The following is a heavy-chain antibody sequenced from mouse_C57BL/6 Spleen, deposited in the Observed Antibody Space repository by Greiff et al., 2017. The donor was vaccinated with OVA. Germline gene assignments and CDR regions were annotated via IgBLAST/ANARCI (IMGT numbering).Heavy chain of an antibody. D-gene: IGHD1-1*01. CDR2: IDPENGDT. V-gene: IGHV14-4*01. J-gene: IGHJ3*01. Sequence: EVKLMESGAELVRPGASVKLSCTASGFNIKDDYMHWVKQRPEQGLEWIGWIDPENGDTEYASKFQGKATITADTSSNTAYLQLSSLTSEDTAVYYCTTWNYYGFAYWGQGTLVTVSA. CDR1: GFNIKDDY. CDR3: TTWNYYGFAY.